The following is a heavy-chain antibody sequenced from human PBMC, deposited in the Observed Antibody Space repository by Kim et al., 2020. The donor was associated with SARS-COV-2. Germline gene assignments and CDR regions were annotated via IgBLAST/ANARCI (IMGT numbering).Heavy chain of an antibody. Sequence: GGSLRLSCVASDFTVGGNYMNWVRQAPGRGLEWVSVLYSGGNTYYADSVKGRFTISRDNSKNTLYLQMNSLRPEDTAVYYCAGGRYSGTYFSYWGQGTLVTVSS. CDR2: LYSGGNT. J-gene: IGHJ4*02. CDR1: DFTVGGNY. CDR3: AGGRYSGTYFSY. D-gene: IGHD1-26*01. V-gene: IGHV3-53*01.